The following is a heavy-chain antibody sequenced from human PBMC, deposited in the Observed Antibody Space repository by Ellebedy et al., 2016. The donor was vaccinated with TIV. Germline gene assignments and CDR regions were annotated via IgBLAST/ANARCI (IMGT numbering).Heavy chain of an antibody. CDR1: GYNFIDYG. V-gene: IGHV1-18*01. D-gene: IGHD5-24*01. CDR3: VREMEASGTISFAY. CDR2: ISAYYGST. J-gene: IGHJ4*02. Sequence: AASVKVSCKTSGYNFIDYGVSWVRQDPGQGLEWMGWISAYYGSTTYAQSLQGRVTLTRDTSTSTLYMELRSLRFDDTAVYYCVREMEASGTISFAYWGQGTLVTVSS.